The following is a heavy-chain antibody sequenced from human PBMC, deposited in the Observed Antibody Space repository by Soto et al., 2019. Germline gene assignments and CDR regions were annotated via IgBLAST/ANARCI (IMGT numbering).Heavy chain of an antibody. CDR3: ARHTLSYYDSSGYYPDAFDI. V-gene: IGHV5-10-1*01. CDR2: IDPSDSYT. D-gene: IGHD3-22*01. CDR1: GYSFTSYW. Sequence: GESLKISCKGSGYSFTSYWISWVRQMPGKGLEWMGRIDPSDSYTNYSPSFQGHVTISADKSISTAYLQWSSLKASDTAMYYCARHTLSYYDSSGYYPDAFDIWGQGTMVTVS. J-gene: IGHJ3*02.